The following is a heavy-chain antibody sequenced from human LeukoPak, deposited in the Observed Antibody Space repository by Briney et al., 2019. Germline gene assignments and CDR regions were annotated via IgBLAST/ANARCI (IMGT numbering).Heavy chain of an antibody. CDR2: IYPGDSDT. Sequence: GESLKISCKGSGYSFTSYWIGWVRQMPGKGLEWMGLIYPGDSDTRYSPSFQGQVTISADKSISTAYLQWSSLKASDTAMYYCAKGTSARHLNPAPYGDYDAFDIWGQGTMVTVSS. CDR1: GYSFTSYW. V-gene: IGHV5-51*01. J-gene: IGHJ3*02. D-gene: IGHD4-17*01. CDR3: AKGTSARHLNPAPYGDYDAFDI.